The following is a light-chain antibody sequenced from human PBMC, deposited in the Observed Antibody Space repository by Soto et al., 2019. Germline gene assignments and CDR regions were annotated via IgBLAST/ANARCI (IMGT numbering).Light chain of an antibody. V-gene: IGLV4-69*01. J-gene: IGLJ1*01. CDR2: LNSDGSH. CDR1: SGHSSYA. CDR3: QTWGTGTLV. Sequence: QSVLTQSPSASASLGASVKLTCTLSSGHSSYAIAWHQQQPEKGPRYLMKLNSDGSHSKGDGIPDRFSGSSSGAERYLTISSLQSEDEADYYCQTWGTGTLVFGTGTKLTVL.